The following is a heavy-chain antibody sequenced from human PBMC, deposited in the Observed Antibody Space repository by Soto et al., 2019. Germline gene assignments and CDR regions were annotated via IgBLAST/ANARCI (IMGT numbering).Heavy chain of an antibody. V-gene: IGHV3-15*01. CDR1: GFTFSNAW. J-gene: IGHJ3*02. CDR3: TTYSSGWYEDAFDI. CDR2: IKSKTDGGTT. Sequence: GGSLRLSCAASGFTFSNAWMSWVRQAPGKGLEWVGRIKSKTDGGTTDYAAPVKGRFTISRDDSKNTLYLQMNSLKTEDTAVYYCTTYSSGWYEDAFDIWGQGTMVTVSS. D-gene: IGHD6-19*01.